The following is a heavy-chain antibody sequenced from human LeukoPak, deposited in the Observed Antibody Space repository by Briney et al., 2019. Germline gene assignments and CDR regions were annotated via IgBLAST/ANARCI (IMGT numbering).Heavy chain of an antibody. V-gene: IGHV4-59*08. CDR3: ASITIFGVAQNWFDP. CDR2: IYYSGST. Sequence: SETLSLTCTVSGGSISNYYWSWIRQPPGKGLEWIGYIYYSGSTNYNPSLKSRVTISVDTSKNQFSLKLSSVTAADTAVYYCASITIFGVAQNWFDPWGQGTLVTVSS. D-gene: IGHD3-3*01. J-gene: IGHJ5*02. CDR1: GGSISNYY.